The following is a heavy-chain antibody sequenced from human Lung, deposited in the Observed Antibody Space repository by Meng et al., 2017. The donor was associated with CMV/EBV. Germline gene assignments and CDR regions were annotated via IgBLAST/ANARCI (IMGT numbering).Heavy chain of an antibody. V-gene: IGHV3-11*01. D-gene: IGHD6-6*01. CDR1: GFTFSDYY. Sequence: GGXXRLXCAASGFTFSDYYMSWIRQAPGKGLEWISYISGGGDNMYYADSVKGRFTISRDNAKNSLYLEMNSLRVDDMAVYYCARDWGPHSSCGYYFDVWGQGXLVTVSS. J-gene: IGHJ4*02. CDR2: ISGGGDNM. CDR3: ARDWGPHSSCGYYFDV.